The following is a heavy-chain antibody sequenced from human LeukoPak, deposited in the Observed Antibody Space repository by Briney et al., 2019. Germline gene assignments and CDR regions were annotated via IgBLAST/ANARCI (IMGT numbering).Heavy chain of an antibody. J-gene: IGHJ4*02. Sequence: GASVKVSCKASGYTFTGYYMHRVRQAPGQGLEWMGWINPNSGGTNYAQKFQGRVTMTRDTSISTAYMELSRLRSDDTAVYYCARDLYDSSGYSLPPSYWGQGTLVTVSS. D-gene: IGHD3-22*01. CDR1: GYTFTGYY. CDR3: ARDLYDSSGYSLPPSY. V-gene: IGHV1-2*02. CDR2: INPNSGGT.